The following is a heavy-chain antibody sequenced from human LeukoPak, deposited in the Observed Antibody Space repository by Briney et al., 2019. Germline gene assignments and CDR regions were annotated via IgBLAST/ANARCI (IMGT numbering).Heavy chain of an antibody. CDR2: INTNTGNP. V-gene: IGHV7-4-1*02. J-gene: IGHJ4*02. D-gene: IGHD6-19*01. CDR3: AITSGYSSGWYDVYFDY. CDR1: GYTFTSYA. Sequence: ASVKVSCKASGYTFTSYAMNWVRQAPGQGLEWMGWINTNTGNPTYARGFTGRFVFSLDTSVSTAYLQISSLKAEDTAVYYCAITSGYSSGWYDVYFDYWGQGTLVTVSS.